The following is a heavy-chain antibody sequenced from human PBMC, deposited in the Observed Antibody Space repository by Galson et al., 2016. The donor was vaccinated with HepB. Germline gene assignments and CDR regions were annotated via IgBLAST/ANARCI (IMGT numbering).Heavy chain of an antibody. J-gene: IGHJ6*02. CDR2: INPSGGTI. Sequence: SLRLSCAASGFTFNTYEMNWVRQASGKGLEWIAYINPSGGTIYYADSVKGRFTISRDNAKNSLSLQMNSLRAEDTALYYCARDRIEAAVYYYGMDVWGQGATVTFSS. D-gene: IGHD6-25*01. CDR1: GFTFNTYE. CDR3: ARDRIEAAVYYYGMDV. V-gene: IGHV3-48*03.